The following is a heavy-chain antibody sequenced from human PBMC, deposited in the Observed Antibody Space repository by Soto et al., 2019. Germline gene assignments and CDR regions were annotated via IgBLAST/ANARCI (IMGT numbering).Heavy chain of an antibody. CDR3: ASLNGGKSIATPFDP. CDR2: IYYSGST. CDR1: GGSISSGGYY. V-gene: IGHV4-31*03. D-gene: IGHD6-6*01. J-gene: IGHJ5*02. Sequence: SETLSLTCTVSGGSISSGGYYWSWIRQHPGKGLEWIGYIYYSGSTYYNPSLKSRVTISVDTSKNQFSLKLSSVTAADTAVYYCASLNGGKSIATPFDPWGQGTLVTVSS.